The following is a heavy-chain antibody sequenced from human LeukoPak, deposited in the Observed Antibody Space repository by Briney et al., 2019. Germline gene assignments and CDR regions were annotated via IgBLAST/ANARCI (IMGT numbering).Heavy chain of an antibody. V-gene: IGHV3-9*01. J-gene: IGHJ6*02. CDR1: GFNFDAYA. D-gene: IGHD6-19*01. CDR2: ISLNSGII. CDR3: TKDIGKFYTSGWNYFSMDV. Sequence: GESLRLSCAASGFNFDAYAMHWVRQAPGKGLEWVSSISLNSGIIDYADSVKGRFTISRDNAKNSLYLQMNSLRAEDTALYYCTKDIGKFYTSGWNYFSMDVWGQGTTVTVSS.